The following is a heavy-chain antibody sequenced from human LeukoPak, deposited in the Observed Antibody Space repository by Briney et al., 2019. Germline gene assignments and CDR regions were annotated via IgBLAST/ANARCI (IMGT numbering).Heavy chain of an antibody. CDR2: LHPTGST. Sequence: PSETLSLTCTVSGVSISSGNYYWTWIRQHPGKGLEWIGCLHPTGSTHYNPSLKGRLSISVGRSKNQFSLRLNSVTAADTAVYYCVKDRGDYGGDPGYFDYWGQGTHVTVSS. V-gene: IGHV4-31*03. D-gene: IGHD4-17*01. CDR1: GVSISSGNYY. J-gene: IGHJ4*02. CDR3: VKDRGDYGGDPGYFDY.